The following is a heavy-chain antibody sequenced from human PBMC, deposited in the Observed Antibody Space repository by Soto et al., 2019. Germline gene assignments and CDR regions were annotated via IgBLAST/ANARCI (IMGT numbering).Heavy chain of an antibody. Sequence: QVQLQESGPGLVKPSQTLSLTCSVSGESVISGGYYWNWIRQHPVTGLEWIGSIYYSGNTYYNPSLKSRVATSLDASKNQFSLNLRSVTAADTAVYYCARGHLTGLSTCHYWGRGALVTVSS. J-gene: IGHJ4*02. D-gene: IGHD7-27*01. V-gene: IGHV4-31*02. CDR3: ARGHLTGLSTCHY. CDR2: IYYSGNT. CDR1: GESVISGGYY.